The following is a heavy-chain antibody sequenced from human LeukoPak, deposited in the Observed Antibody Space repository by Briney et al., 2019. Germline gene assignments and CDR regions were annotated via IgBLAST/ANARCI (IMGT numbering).Heavy chain of an antibody. CDR1: GGSFSGYY. CDR3: ARAHWFLDYGGHPAVRNWFDP. V-gene: IGHV4-34*01. Sequence: SETLSLTCAVYGGSFSGYYWSWIRQPPGKGLEWIGEINHSGSTNYNPSLKSRVTISVDTSKNQFSLKLSSVTAADTAVYYSARAHWFLDYGGHPAVRNWFDPWGQGILVTVSS. D-gene: IGHD4-23*01. CDR2: INHSGST. J-gene: IGHJ5*02.